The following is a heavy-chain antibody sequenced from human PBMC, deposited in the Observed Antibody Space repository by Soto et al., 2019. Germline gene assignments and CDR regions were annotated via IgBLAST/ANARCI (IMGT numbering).Heavy chain of an antibody. CDR3: EGMRHYSPALNGSRTITTVHAQVTVSLTMSNRAAYLQWTCLKVSSSSMYYCPRTERSHWYYCVDV. Sequence: PGESLKISCKGSGYSFTSYWIGWVRQMPGKGLEWMGIIYPGDSDTRYSPSFQGQVTISADKSISTAYLQWSSLKASDTAMYYWEGMRHYSPALNGSRTITTVHAQVTVSLTMSNRAAYLQWTCLKVSSSSMYYCPRTERSHWYYCVDVWGQGTTVTVSS. CDR2: IYPGDSDT. J-gene: IGHJ6*02. D-gene: IGHD4-4*01. CDR1: GYSFTSYW. V-gene: IGHV5-51*01.